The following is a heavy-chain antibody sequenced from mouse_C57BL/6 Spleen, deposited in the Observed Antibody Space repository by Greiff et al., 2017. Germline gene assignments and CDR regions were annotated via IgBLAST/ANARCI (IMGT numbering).Heavy chain of an antibody. CDR1: GYTFTDYY. CDR2: IYPGSGNT. CDR3: ERGGSSYGAGY. Sequence: VKLMESGAELVRPGASVKLSCKASGYTFTDYYINWVKQRPGQGLEWIARIYPGSGNTYYNEKFKGKATLTAEKSSSTAYMQLSSLTSEASAVYFCERGGSSYGAGYWGQGTPLTVSS. V-gene: IGHV1-76*01. J-gene: IGHJ2*01. D-gene: IGHD1-1*01.